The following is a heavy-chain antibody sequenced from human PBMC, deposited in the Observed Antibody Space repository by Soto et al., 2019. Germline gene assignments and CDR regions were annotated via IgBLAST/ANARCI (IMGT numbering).Heavy chain of an antibody. CDR3: ARDRGGYGPPDV. Sequence: QVQLVESGGGLVKPGGSLRLSCAASGFSFSDSYMSWVRQAPGKGLEWVAYISGSSGYTGYADSVKGRFTISRDNAKNSLCLQMNSLRVEDTAVYYCARDRGGYGPPDVWGQGTTVTVSS. CDR2: ISGSSGYT. CDR1: GFSFSDSY. D-gene: IGHD3-10*01. J-gene: IGHJ6*02. V-gene: IGHV3-11*06.